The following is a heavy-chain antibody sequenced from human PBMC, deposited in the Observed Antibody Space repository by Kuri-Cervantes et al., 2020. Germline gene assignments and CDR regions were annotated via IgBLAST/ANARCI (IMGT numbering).Heavy chain of an antibody. D-gene: IGHD3-9*01. CDR2: ISYDGSNK. CDR1: GSTFSNYA. J-gene: IGHJ6*03. CDR3: ARARYFDRYYYMDV. V-gene: IGHV3-30-3*01. Sequence: GGSLRLSCAASGSTFSNYAMHWVRQTPGKGLEWVAVISYDGSNKYYADSVKGRFTVSRDNSKNTLYLEMDSLRAGNTAVYYCARARYFDRYYYMDVWGTGSMVTVSS.